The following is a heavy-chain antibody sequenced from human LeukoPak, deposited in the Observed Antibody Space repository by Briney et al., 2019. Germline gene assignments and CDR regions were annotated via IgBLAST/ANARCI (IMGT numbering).Heavy chain of an antibody. V-gene: IGHV4-59*01. D-gene: IGHD3-22*01. CDR2: IYYRGST. CDR3: ARDGEFRYYYDSSGYYFDY. Sequence: SETLSLTCTVSGGSISNYYWSWIRQPPGKGLEWIGYIYYRGSTNYNPSLKSRVTISVDTSKNQLSLKLTSVTAADTAVYYCARDGEFRYYYDSSGYYFDYWGQGTLVTVSS. CDR1: GGSISNYY. J-gene: IGHJ4*02.